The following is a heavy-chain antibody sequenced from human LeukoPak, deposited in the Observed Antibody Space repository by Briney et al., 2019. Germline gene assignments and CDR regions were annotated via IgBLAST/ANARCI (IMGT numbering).Heavy chain of an antibody. Sequence: GASVKVSCKASGFTFTSSAMQWVRQARGQRPEWIGWIVVGSGNTNYAQKFQERVTITRDMSTSTAYMELSSLRSEDTAVYYCAALGPQGFYYFDYWGQGTLVTVSS. CDR2: IVVGSGNT. CDR1: GFTFTSSA. CDR3: AALGPQGFYYFDY. J-gene: IGHJ4*02. V-gene: IGHV1-58*02. D-gene: IGHD3-16*01.